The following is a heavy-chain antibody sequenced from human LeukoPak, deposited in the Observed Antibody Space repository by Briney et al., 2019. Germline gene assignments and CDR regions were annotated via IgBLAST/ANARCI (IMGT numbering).Heavy chain of an antibody. Sequence: GGSLRLSCAASGFTFSSYGMSWVRQAPGKGLEWVSAISGSGGSTYYADSVKGRFTISRDNSKNSLYLQMNSLRAEDTALYYCARDVSPWNDNDAFDIWGQGTMVTVSS. J-gene: IGHJ3*02. CDR2: ISGSGGST. CDR3: ARDVSPWNDNDAFDI. D-gene: IGHD1-1*01. V-gene: IGHV3-23*01. CDR1: GFTFSSYG.